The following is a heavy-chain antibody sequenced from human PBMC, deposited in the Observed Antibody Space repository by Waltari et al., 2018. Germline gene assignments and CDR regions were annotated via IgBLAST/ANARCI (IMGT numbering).Heavy chain of an antibody. J-gene: IGHJ3*02. Sequence: QVQLVQSGAEVKKPGSSVKVSCKAAGGDLSSYAISWVRQAPVQGLEWMGGSIPIRGTANYAQKFQGRVTITADESTSTAYMELSSLRSEDTAVYYCARGVGATSEYAFDIWGQGTMVTVSS. D-gene: IGHD1-26*01. CDR2: SIPIRGTA. CDR3: ARGVGATSEYAFDI. V-gene: IGHV1-69*01. CDR1: GGDLSSYA.